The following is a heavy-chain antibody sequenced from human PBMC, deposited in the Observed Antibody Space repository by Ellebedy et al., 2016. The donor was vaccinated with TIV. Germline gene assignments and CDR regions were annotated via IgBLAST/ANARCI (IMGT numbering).Heavy chain of an antibody. J-gene: IGHJ6*02. Sequence: AASVKVSCKASGYTFTSYGISWVRPAPGQGLEWMGWISAYNGNTNYAQKLQGRVTMTTDTSTSTAYMELRSLRSDDTAVYYCGLPRYGSGYGGMDVWGQGTTVTVSS. CDR1: GYTFTSYG. CDR3: GLPRYGSGYGGMDV. V-gene: IGHV1-18*04. D-gene: IGHD3-10*01. CDR2: ISAYNGNT.